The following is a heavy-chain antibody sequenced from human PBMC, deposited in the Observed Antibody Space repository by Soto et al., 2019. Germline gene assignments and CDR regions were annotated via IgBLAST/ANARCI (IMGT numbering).Heavy chain of an antibody. D-gene: IGHD7-27*01. J-gene: IGHJ4*02. CDR3: ARVGTPIDY. CDR1: GYTFTNFG. CDR2: ISAYNVNT. V-gene: IGHV1-18*01. Sequence: QVQLVQSGAEVKKHGASVKVSCKASGYTFTNFGISWVRQAPGKGLEWMGWISAYNVNTNYAQNFQGRVTMNTDTTTSTAYMELRSLRSDDTAVYYCARVGTPIDYWGQGTLGTVSA.